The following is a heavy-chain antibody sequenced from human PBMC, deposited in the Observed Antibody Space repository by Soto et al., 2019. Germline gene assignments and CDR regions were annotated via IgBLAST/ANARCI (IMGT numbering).Heavy chain of an antibody. Sequence: PSETLSLTCAVYGGSFSGYYWSWIRQPPGKGLEWIGEINHSGSTNYNPSLKSRVTISVDTSKNQFSLKLSSVTAADTAVYYCARSLEYCSGGSCYFRYFDYWGQGTLVTVSS. J-gene: IGHJ4*02. CDR2: INHSGST. D-gene: IGHD2-15*01. CDR3: ARSLEYCSGGSCYFRYFDY. CDR1: GGSFSGYY. V-gene: IGHV4-34*01.